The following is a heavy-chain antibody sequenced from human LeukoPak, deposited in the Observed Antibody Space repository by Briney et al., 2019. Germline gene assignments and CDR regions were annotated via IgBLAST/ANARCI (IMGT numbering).Heavy chain of an antibody. J-gene: IGHJ1*01. Sequence: GASVKVSCKPSGYTFTGYYILWVRQAPGQGLEWMGWINPGNGGTHYAQKFHGRITVTSDTSTTTSYMELSRLTSDDTALYYYAREYSASEHWGQGSRVTVSS. CDR1: GYTFTGYY. V-gene: IGHV1-2*02. D-gene: IGHD5-12*01. CDR3: AREYSASEH. CDR2: INPGNGGT.